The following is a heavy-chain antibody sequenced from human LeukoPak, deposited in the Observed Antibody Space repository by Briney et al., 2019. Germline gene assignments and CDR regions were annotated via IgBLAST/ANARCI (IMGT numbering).Heavy chain of an antibody. CDR2: ISPSGGST. CDR3: ARDNSVRDEAWWFNP. CDR1: GYTFTRYY. V-gene: IGHV1-46*01. Sequence: SGESLKISCKAFGYTFTRYYMHWVRQAPGQGPEWMGVISPSGGSTTYAQKFQGRVTLTRDMSTSTDYLELSSLRSEDTAVYYCARDNSVRDEAWWFNPWGQGTLVTVSS. J-gene: IGHJ5*02. D-gene: IGHD5-24*01.